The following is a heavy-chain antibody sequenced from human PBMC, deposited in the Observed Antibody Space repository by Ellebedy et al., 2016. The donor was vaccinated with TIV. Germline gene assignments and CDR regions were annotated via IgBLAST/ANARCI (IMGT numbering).Heavy chain of an antibody. Sequence: AASVKVSCKASGYTFTSYYVHWVRQAPGQGLEWMGIINPSAGSTAYAQNFQGRVTMTRDTSTSTVYMELSSLRSEDTAMYFCARGLGHTETLTKTGFGDYWGQGALVTVSS. D-gene: IGHD3-16*01. J-gene: IGHJ4*02. CDR1: GYTFTSYY. V-gene: IGHV1-46*01. CDR2: INPSAGST. CDR3: ARGLGHTETLTKTGFGDY.